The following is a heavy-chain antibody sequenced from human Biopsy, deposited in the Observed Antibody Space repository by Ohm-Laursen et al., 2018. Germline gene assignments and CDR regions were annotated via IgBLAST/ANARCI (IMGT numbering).Heavy chain of an antibody. CDR1: GFNFDEYG. D-gene: IGHD1-26*01. Sequence: GSLRLSCAASGFNFDEYGMAWVRKGPGKGLERVAGINRNGENIGYVESVKGRFTISRDNAKNSLFLQMSSLSAEDTALYYCARGGSYDLWGQGTLVTVSS. V-gene: IGHV3-20*04. J-gene: IGHJ5*02. CDR2: INRNGENI. CDR3: ARGGSYDL.